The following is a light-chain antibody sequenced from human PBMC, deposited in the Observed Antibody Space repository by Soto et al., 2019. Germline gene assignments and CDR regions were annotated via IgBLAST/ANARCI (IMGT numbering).Light chain of an antibody. CDR2: AAS. V-gene: IGKV1-27*01. CDR3: QKYISAPFT. CDR1: QGISNY. J-gene: IGKJ3*01. Sequence: DIPMTQSPSSLSASVGDRVTITCRATQGISNYLAWYQQKPGKVPKLLIYAASTLQSGVPSRFSGNGSGTDFTLIINSLQPEDVATYYCQKYISAPFTFGPGTNVDIK.